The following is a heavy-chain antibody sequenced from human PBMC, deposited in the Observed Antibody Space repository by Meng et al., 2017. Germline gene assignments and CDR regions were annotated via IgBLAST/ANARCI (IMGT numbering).Heavy chain of an antibody. CDR1: GVSLSTRGVG. D-gene: IGHD3-22*01. J-gene: IGHJ4*02. Sequence: QNTLKAFGPPPGKPHPTLLLTCTFPGVSLSTRGVGVGWIRQPPGKALEWLALIYWNDDKRYSPSLKSRLTITKDTSKNQVVLTMTNMDPVDTATYYCAHYDYDSSGPLDYWGQGTLVTVSS. CDR3: AHYDYDSSGPLDY. V-gene: IGHV2-5*01. CDR2: IYWNDDK.